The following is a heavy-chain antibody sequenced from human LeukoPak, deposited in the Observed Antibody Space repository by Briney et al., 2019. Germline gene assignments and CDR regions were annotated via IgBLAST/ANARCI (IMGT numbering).Heavy chain of an antibody. V-gene: IGHV6-1*01. Sequence: SQTLSLTCAISGDSVSSNSAAWNWIRQSPSRGLGWLGRTYYRSKWYNDYAVSEKSRITINPDTSKNQFSLQLNSVTPEDTAVYYCARCPGGQLEDDYYYMDVWGKGTTVTVSS. D-gene: IGHD6-6*01. CDR2: TYYRSKWYN. CDR1: GDSVSSNSAA. J-gene: IGHJ6*03. CDR3: ARCPGGQLEDDYYYMDV.